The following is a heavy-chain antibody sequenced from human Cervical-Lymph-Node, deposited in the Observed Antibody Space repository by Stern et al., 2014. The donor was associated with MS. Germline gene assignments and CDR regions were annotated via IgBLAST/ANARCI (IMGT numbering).Heavy chain of an antibody. CDR3: AKDTGGGFDY. J-gene: IGHJ4*02. Sequence: VQLLESGGGVVQPGMSLRLSCVASDFPFSHFAMHWVRQAPGKGLEWLASMSYDGGNEYYADSVKGRFTISRDNPRNNLYLHMNGLKPEDTAIYYCAKDTGGGFDYWGQGTLVTVSS. D-gene: IGHD1-14*01. CDR1: DFPFSHFA. CDR2: MSYDGGNE. V-gene: IGHV3-30-3*01.